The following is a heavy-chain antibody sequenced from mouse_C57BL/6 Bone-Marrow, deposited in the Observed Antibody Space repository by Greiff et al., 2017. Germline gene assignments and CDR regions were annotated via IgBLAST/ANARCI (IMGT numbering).Heavy chain of an antibody. CDR1: GYNIKDYY. D-gene: IGHD1-1*01. CDR3: ARSDGSYGYGDV. Sequence: VQLQQPGAELVKPGASVKLSCKASGYNIKDYYMHWVKQRTEQGLAWIGRIDPVDGETKYAPKFQGKATITEDTSSNTAYLQLISLTSEATAVYYFARSDGSYGYGDVWGTGTTVTVSS. J-gene: IGHJ1*03. CDR2: IDPVDGET. V-gene: IGHV14-2*01.